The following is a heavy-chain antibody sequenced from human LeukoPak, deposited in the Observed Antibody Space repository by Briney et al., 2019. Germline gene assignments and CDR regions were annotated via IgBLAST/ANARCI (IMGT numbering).Heavy chain of an antibody. Sequence: SETPSLTCTVSGGSISSSNYFWGWIRQTPGMGLEWIGSIYYSGTIYYNPSLKSRVTISVDTSKNQFSLRLSSVTAADTAVYYCARHEEEDGYNAKTFDYWGQGTLVTVSS. CDR3: ARHEEEDGYNAKTFDY. J-gene: IGHJ4*02. V-gene: IGHV4-39*01. D-gene: IGHD5-24*01. CDR1: GGSISSSNYF. CDR2: IYYSGTI.